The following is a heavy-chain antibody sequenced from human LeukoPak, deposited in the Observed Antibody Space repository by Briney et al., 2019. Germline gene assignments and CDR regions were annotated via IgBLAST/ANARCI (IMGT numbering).Heavy chain of an antibody. Sequence: PGGSLRLSCAASGFTFSSYSMNWVRQAPGKGLEWVSYISSSSSTIYYADSVKGRFTISRDNAKNSLYLQMNSLRAEDTAVYYCARDLYIIRGSGSYYEGDYWGQGTLVTVSS. D-gene: IGHD3-10*01. V-gene: IGHV3-48*01. CDR1: GFTFSSYS. CDR2: ISSSSSTI. J-gene: IGHJ4*02. CDR3: ARDLYIIRGSGSYYEGDY.